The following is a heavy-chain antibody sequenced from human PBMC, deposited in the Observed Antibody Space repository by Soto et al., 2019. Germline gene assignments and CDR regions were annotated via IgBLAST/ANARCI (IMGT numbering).Heavy chain of an antibody. CDR3: ARGGISHWAYFYYMDV. Sequence: SGTLSLTCVVSGGSLSDYFWSWIRQPPGMALEWIGEINHLGSINYNPSLKSRVTMSVDTSKNQFSLTLNSVTAADTATYYCARGGISHWAYFYYMDVWDRGTTVTVSS. V-gene: IGHV4-34*01. CDR2: INHLGSI. D-gene: IGHD2-21*01. CDR1: GGSLSDYF. J-gene: IGHJ6*03.